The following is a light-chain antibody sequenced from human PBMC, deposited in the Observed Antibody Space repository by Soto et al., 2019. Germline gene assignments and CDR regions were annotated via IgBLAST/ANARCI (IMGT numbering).Light chain of an antibody. CDR1: SSDVGGYNY. CDR2: DVN. J-gene: IGLJ3*02. V-gene: IGLV2-14*01. Sequence: QSALTQPDSVSGSPGQSITISCTGTSSDVGGYNYVSWYQQHPGKAPKLMIYDVNTRPSGVSNRFSGSKSGNTASLTISGLQAEDEADYYCQSYDSSLSGWVFGGGTKLTVL. CDR3: QSYDSSLSGWV.